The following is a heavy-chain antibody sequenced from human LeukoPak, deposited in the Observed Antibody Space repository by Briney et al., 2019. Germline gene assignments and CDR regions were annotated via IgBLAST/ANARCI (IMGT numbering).Heavy chain of an antibody. V-gene: IGHV3-48*03. D-gene: IGHD4-17*01. CDR3: ARLDDYGDLSFDY. Sequence: GGSLRLTCAASGFTLSSYEMNWVRQAPRQGLGWVSYSSCSGSTIYYAGSVKGRFSISRDNAKNSLYLQMNSLIAEDTAVYYCARLDDYGDLSFDYWGQGTLVTVSS. CDR2: SSCSGSTI. CDR1: GFTLSSYE. J-gene: IGHJ4*02.